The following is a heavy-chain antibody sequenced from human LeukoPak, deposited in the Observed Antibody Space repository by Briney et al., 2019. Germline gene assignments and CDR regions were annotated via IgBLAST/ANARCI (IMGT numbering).Heavy chain of an antibody. CDR3: ARAFSASKSCDY. V-gene: IGHV1-18*01. D-gene: IGHD6-19*01. Sequence: ASVKVSCRTSGYDFSTSGITWVRQAPGQGLEYMGWIRPSNGNRNYAQKVQDRVTLTTDTSTSTGYMELRNLRSDDTTVYYCARAFSASKSCDYWGQGSLVTVSS. CDR2: IRPSNGNR. J-gene: IGHJ4*02. CDR1: GYDFSTSG.